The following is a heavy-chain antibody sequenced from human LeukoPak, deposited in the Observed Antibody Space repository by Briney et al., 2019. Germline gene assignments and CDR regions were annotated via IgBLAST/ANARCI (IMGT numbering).Heavy chain of an antibody. CDR1: GFTLSDYY. D-gene: IGHD3-9*01. J-gene: IGHJ6*03. Sequence: GGSLRLSCAASGFTLSDYYMSWIRQAPGKGLEWVSYISSSGSTIYYADSVKGRFTISRDNAKNSLYLQMNSLRAEDTAVYYCARDGVLRSFDWLSPYYMDVWGKGTTVTISS. CDR2: ISSSGSTI. CDR3: ARDGVLRSFDWLSPYYMDV. V-gene: IGHV3-11*01.